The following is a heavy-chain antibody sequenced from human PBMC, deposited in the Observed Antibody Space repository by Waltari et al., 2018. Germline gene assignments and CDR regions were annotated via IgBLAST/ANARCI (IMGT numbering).Heavy chain of an antibody. V-gene: IGHV3-53*01. Sequence: EVQLVESGGGLIQPGGSLRLSCAASGFTVSSNYMRWVRQAPGKGLEWVSVIYSGGSTYYADSVKGRFTISRDNSKNTLYLQMNSLRAEDTAVYYCARDRSAAGYYFVYWGQGTLVTVSS. J-gene: IGHJ4*02. CDR2: IYSGGST. D-gene: IGHD6-19*01. CDR3: ARDRSAAGYYFVY. CDR1: GFTVSSNY.